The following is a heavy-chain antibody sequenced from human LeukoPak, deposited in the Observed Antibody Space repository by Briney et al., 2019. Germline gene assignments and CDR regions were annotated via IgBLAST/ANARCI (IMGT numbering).Heavy chain of an antibody. D-gene: IGHD1-26*01. Sequence: GGSLRLSCTASGFTLSTSAMNWVRQAPGKGLEWVSSISNSGTYTDYAASVKGRFTVSRDNSENTLYLQMNSLRAEDTAVYYCAKAPPGAPRWELLDCWGQGTLVTVSS. CDR3: AKAPPGAPRWELLDC. CDR1: GFTLSTSA. V-gene: IGHV3-23*01. CDR2: ISNSGTYT. J-gene: IGHJ4*02.